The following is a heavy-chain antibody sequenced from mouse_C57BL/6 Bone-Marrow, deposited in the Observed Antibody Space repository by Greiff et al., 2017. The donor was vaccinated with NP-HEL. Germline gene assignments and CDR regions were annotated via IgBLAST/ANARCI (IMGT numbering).Heavy chain of an antibody. V-gene: IGHV5-2*03. CDR3: ARHAGLGRAAY. J-gene: IGHJ3*01. CDR2: INSDGGSP. CDR1: EYEFPSHD. Sequence: EVMLVESGGGLVQPGESLKLSCESNEYEFPSHDMSWVRKTPEKRLELVAAINSDGGSPYYPDTLEGRFIITRYNTKKTLYLQMSSLRSEDTALYYCARHAGLGRAAYWGQGTLVAVSA. D-gene: IGHD4-1*01.